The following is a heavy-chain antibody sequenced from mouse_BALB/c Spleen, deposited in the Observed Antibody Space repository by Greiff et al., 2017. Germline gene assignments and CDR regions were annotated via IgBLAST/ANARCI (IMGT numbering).Heavy chain of an antibody. CDR2: IYPGSGST. Sequence: LQQPGSELVRPGASVKLSCKASGYTFTSYWMHWVKQRHGQGLEWIGNIYPGSGSTNYDEKFKSKGTLTVDTSSSTAYMHLSSLTSEDSAVYYCTRSVYYRYDGGTYYLDYWGQGTTLTVSS. V-gene: IGHV1S22*01. CDR3: TRSVYYRYDGGTYYLDY. D-gene: IGHD2-14*01. J-gene: IGHJ2*01. CDR1: GYTFTSYW.